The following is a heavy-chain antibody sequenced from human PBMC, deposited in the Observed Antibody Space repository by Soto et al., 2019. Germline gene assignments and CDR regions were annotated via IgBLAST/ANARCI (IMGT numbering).Heavy chain of an antibody. CDR3: ARETEVRVVPAAHLDY. V-gene: IGHV1-46*03. D-gene: IGHD2-2*01. J-gene: IGHJ4*02. Sequence: GASVKVSCKASGYTFTSYYMHWVRQAPGQGLEWMGIINPSGGSTSYAQKFQGRVTMTRDTSTSTVYMELSSLRSEDTAVYYCARETEVRVVPAAHLDYWGQGTLVTVSS. CDR1: GYTFTSYY. CDR2: INPSGGST.